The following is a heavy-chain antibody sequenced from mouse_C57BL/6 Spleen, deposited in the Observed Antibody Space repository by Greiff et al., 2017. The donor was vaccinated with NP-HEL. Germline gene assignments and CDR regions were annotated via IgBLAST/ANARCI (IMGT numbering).Heavy chain of an antibody. Sequence: EVQLQESGGGLVKPGGSLQLSCAASGFTFSDYGMHWVRQAPEKGLEWVAYISSGSSTIYYADTVKGRFTISRDTAKNTLFLQMTSLRSDDTSMYYGARFYTRSYYAMDYWGQGTSVTVSS. D-gene: IGHD2-1*01. CDR1: GFTFSDYG. CDR2: ISSGSSTI. V-gene: IGHV5-17*01. CDR3: ARFYTRSYYAMDY. J-gene: IGHJ4*01.